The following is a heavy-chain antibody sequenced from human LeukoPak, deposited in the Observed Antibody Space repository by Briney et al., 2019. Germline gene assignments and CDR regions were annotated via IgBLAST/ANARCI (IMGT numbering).Heavy chain of an antibody. CDR3: ARVRGSSCSSASCYSNPYYYYYYYMDV. CDR1: GGSISSYY. Sequence: PSETLSLTCTVSGGSISSYYWSWIRQPAGKGLEWIGRFYISGSTSYNPSLKSRVTMSVDTSKNQFSLNLSSVTAADTAVYYCARVRGSSCSSASCYSNPYYYYYYYMDVWGKGTTVTVSS. J-gene: IGHJ6*03. CDR2: FYISGST. D-gene: IGHD2-2*01. V-gene: IGHV4-4*07.